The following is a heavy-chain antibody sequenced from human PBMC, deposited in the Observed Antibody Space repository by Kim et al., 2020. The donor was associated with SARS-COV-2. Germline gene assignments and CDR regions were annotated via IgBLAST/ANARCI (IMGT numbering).Heavy chain of an antibody. Sequence: SVKVSCKASGGTFSSYAISWVRQAPGQGLEWMGGIIPIFGTANYAQKFQGRVTITADESTSTAYMELSSLRSEDTAVYYCARGGVCSGGSCYPDAFDIWGQGTMVTVSS. V-gene: IGHV1-69*13. CDR3: ARGGVCSGGSCYPDAFDI. D-gene: IGHD2-15*01. CDR1: GGTFSSYA. CDR2: IIPIFGTA. J-gene: IGHJ3*02.